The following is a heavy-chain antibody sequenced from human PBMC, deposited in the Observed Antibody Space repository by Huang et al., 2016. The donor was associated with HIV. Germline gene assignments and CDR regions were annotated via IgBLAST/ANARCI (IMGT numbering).Heavy chain of an antibody. J-gene: IGHJ4*02. CDR2: IFYSAGT. CDR3: ATQVSMSGPNFDY. Sequence: HLQLQESGPGLVKPSETLSLTCTVSGGSISGSSNYWGWIRQYPGKGLEGIGSIFYSAGTYYNLSLQSRVSISVDTSKNTFSLRLSSVTAADTAVYYCATQVSMSGPNFDYWGLGTLVTVSS. CDR1: GGSISGSSNY. D-gene: IGHD2-8*01. V-gene: IGHV4-39*01.